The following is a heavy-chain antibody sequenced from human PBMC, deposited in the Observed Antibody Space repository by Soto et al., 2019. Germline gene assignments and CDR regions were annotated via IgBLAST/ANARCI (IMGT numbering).Heavy chain of an antibody. V-gene: IGHV2-5*02. CDR3: AHTVPSLPTAYFQH. CDR2: IYWDDDK. J-gene: IGHJ1*01. CDR1: GFSLSTSVVG. Sequence: QITLKESGPTLVKPTQTLTLTCTFSGFSLSTSVVGVGWIRQPPGKALEWLALIYWDDDKRYSPSLKSRLTITKDTSKNQVVLTMTNMDPVDTATYYCAHTVPSLPTAYFQHWGQGTLVAVSS.